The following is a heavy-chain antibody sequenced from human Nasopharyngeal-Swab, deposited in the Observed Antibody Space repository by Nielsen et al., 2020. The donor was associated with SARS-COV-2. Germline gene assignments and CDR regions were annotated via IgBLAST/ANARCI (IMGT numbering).Heavy chain of an antibody. Sequence: ESLKISCAASGFTFSSYAMSWVRQPPGKGLEWIGEINHSGSTNYNPSLKSRVTISVDTSKNQFSLKLSSVTAADTAVYYCARGSPFAFDIWGQGTMVTVSS. CDR3: ARGSPFAFDI. V-gene: IGHV4-34*01. CDR1: GFTFSSYA. CDR2: INHSGST. J-gene: IGHJ3*02.